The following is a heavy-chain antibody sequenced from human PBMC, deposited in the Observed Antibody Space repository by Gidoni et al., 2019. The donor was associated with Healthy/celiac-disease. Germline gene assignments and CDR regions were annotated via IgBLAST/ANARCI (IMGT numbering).Heavy chain of an antibody. CDR3: ASDLKGELDY. J-gene: IGHJ4*02. D-gene: IGHD3-16*01. CDR2: IYSGCSP. Sequence: EVQLVESGGGLIQPGGSLRLSCAASGFTVSSNYMSWVRQAPGKGLECVSVIYSGCSPYYADAVKGLFTISRDHSKNTLYLPRNSLRAEDSAVYYCASDLKGELDYWGQGTLVTVSS. CDR1: GFTVSSNY. V-gene: IGHV3-53*01.